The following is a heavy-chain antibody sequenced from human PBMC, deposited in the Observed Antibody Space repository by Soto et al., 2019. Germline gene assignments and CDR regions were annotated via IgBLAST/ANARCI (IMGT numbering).Heavy chain of an antibody. J-gene: IGHJ4*02. D-gene: IGHD3-10*01. CDR2: IVVGSGNT. CDR3: AADGFGESTGYY. V-gene: IGHV1-58*01. CDR1: GFTFTSSA. Sequence: GALVKVSCKASGFTFTSSAVQWVRQARGQRLEWIGWIVVGSGNTNYAQKFQERVTITRDMSTSTAYMELSSLRSEDTAVYYCAADGFGESTGYYWGQGTLVTVSS.